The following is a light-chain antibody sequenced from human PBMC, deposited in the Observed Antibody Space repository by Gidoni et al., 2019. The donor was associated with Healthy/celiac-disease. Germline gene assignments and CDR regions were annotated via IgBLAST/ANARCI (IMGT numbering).Light chain of an antibody. CDR2: KVS. Sequence: DVVMTQSPLSLPVPLGQPASISCRSSQSLVYSDGHTYLNRFQQRPGQSPRRLIYKVSNRDSGVPDRVSGSGSGTDFTLKISRVEAEDVGVYYCMKGTHWPPATFGGGTKVEIK. V-gene: IGKV2-30*01. CDR3: MKGTHWPPAT. J-gene: IGKJ4*01. CDR1: QSLVYSDGHTY.